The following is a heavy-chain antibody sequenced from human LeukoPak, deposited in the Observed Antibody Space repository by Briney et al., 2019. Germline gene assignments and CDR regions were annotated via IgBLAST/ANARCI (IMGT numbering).Heavy chain of an antibody. CDR1: GGSISSGDYY. V-gene: IGHV4-30-4*08. J-gene: IGHJ4*02. Sequence: SSETLSLTCTVSGGSISSGDYYWSWIRQPPGKGLEWIGYIYYSGSTYYNPSLKSRVTISVDTSKNQFSLKLSSVTAADTAVYYCARGGGSMIVVVGLDYWGQGTLVTVSS. CDR2: IYYSGST. CDR3: ARGGGSMIVVVGLDY. D-gene: IGHD3-22*01.